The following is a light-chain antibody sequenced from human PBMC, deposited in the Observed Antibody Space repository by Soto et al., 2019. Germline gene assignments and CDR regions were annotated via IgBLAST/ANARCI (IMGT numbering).Light chain of an antibody. Sequence: DFKLTQSPSPLLPSVGDRLTITCRASQSISRWLAWYQQKPGKAPKALIYDASTLRSGVPSRFSGGGSGTEFTLTISSLQPDDFATYYCQQYNTYSTFGQGTRLEIK. J-gene: IGKJ5*01. CDR2: DAS. V-gene: IGKV1-5*01. CDR3: QQYNTYST. CDR1: QSISRW.